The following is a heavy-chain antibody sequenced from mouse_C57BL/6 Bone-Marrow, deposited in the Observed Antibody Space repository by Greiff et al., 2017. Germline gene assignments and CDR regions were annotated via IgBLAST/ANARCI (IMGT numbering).Heavy chain of an antibody. J-gene: IGHJ1*03. CDR2: ISSGGDYI. CDR1: GFTFSSYA. CDR3: TRDRTVVDWYFDV. D-gene: IGHD1-1*01. Sequence: EVQLVESGEGLVKPGGSLKLSCAASGFTFSSYAMSWVRQTPEKRLEWVAYISSGGDYIYYADTVKGRFTISRDNARNTLYLQMSSLKSEDTAMYYCTRDRTVVDWYFDVWGTGTTVTVSS. V-gene: IGHV5-9-1*02.